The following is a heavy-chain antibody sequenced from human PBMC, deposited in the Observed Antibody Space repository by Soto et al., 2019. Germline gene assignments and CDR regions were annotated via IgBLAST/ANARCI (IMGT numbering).Heavy chain of an antibody. J-gene: IGHJ6*02. Sequence: SQTLSLTCAISGDSVSSNSAAWNWIRQSPSRGLEWLGRTYYRSKWYNDYAVSVKSRITINPDTSKNQFSLQLNSVTPEDTAVYYCARVWMWGAAATGYYYGMDVWGQGTTVPVSS. V-gene: IGHV6-1*01. D-gene: IGHD6-25*01. CDR2: TYYRSKWYN. CDR3: ARVWMWGAAATGYYYGMDV. CDR1: GDSVSSNSAA.